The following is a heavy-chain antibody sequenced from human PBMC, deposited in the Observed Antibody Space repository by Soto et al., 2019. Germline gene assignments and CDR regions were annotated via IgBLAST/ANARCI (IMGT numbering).Heavy chain of an antibody. CDR2: IYYLGGT. CDR3: ARKIAAAAISPFDY. CDR1: GGSISSYY. Sequence: SETLSVACTVSGGSISSYYWSWILQPPGKGLEWIGYIYYLGGTNYNPSLTSRVTISVDTSKNQFSLKLSSVTAADTAVYYCARKIAAAAISPFDYWGQGTLFTVSS. D-gene: IGHD6-13*01. V-gene: IGHV4-59*01. J-gene: IGHJ4*02.